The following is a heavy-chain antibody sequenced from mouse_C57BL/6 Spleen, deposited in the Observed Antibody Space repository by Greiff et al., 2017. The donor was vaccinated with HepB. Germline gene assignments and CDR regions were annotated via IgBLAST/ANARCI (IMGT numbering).Heavy chain of an antibody. Sequence: EVQGVESGEGLVKPGGSLKLSCAASGFTFSSYAMSWVRQTPEKRLEWVAYISSGGDYIYYADTVKGRFTISRDNARNTLYLQMSSLKSDDTAMYYCTRDYGYYWYFDVWGTGTTVTVSS. CDR1: GFTFSSYA. J-gene: IGHJ1*03. CDR2: ISSGGDYI. V-gene: IGHV5-9-1*02. D-gene: IGHD2-2*01. CDR3: TRDYGYYWYFDV.